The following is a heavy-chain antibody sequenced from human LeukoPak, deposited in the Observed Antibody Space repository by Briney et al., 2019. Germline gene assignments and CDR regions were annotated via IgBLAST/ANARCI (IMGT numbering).Heavy chain of an antibody. J-gene: IGHJ4*02. V-gene: IGHV4-31*03. CDR1: GDSISAGTYY. Sequence: PSETLSLTCTVSGDSISAGTYYWGWIRQPPGKGLEWIGYVFYSGSTSYNPSLKSRVTISVDTSKNQFSLKLTSVTAADTAVYYCARVPAPYAYDTSGYDSWGQGTLVTVSS. D-gene: IGHD3-22*01. CDR3: ARVPAPYAYDTSGYDS. CDR2: VFYSGST.